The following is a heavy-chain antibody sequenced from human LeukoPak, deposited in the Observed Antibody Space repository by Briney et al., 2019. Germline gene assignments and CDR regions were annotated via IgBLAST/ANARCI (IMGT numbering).Heavy chain of an antibody. CDR2: ISSSSSYI. D-gene: IGHD3-22*01. J-gene: IGHJ4*02. CDR1: GFTFSSYS. Sequence: GGSLRLSCAASGFTFSSYSMNWVRQAPGKGLEWVSSISSSSSYIYYADSVKGRFTISRDNAKNSLYLQMNSLRAEDTAVYYCARDLGVITPYYFDYWGQGTLVTVSS. V-gene: IGHV3-21*01. CDR3: ARDLGVITPYYFDY.